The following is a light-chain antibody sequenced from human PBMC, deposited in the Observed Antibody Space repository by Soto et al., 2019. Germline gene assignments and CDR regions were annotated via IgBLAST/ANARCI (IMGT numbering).Light chain of an antibody. Sequence: QSALTQPASVSGSPGQSITISCTRTSSDVGGYNYVSWYQQHPGKAPKLMIYAVSNRPSGVSNRFSGSKSGNTASLTISGLQAEDEADYYCCSYTSSGTYVFGTGTKLTVL. CDR2: AVS. CDR3: CSYTSSGTYV. V-gene: IGLV2-14*01. J-gene: IGLJ1*01. CDR1: SSDVGGYNY.